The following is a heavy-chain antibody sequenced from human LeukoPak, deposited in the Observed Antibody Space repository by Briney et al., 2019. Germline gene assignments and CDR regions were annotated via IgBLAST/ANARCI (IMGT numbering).Heavy chain of an antibody. CDR1: GFTFSSYG. Sequence: PGGSLRLSCAASGFTFSSYGMHWVRQAPGKGLEWVAVIWYDGSNKYYADSVKGRFTISRDNSKNTLYLQMNSLRAEDTAVYYCARDSTPLGYYGMGVWGQGTTVTVSS. CDR2: IWYDGSNK. D-gene: IGHD2/OR15-2a*01. CDR3: ARDSTPLGYYGMGV. V-gene: IGHV3-33*01. J-gene: IGHJ6*02.